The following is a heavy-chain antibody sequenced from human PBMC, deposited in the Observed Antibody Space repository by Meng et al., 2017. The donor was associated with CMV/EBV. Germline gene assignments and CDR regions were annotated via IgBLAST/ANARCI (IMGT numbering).Heavy chain of an antibody. CDR3: ARDDLRKSIRLRNYYYGMDV. V-gene: IGHV1-18*01. CDR1: GYTFTSYG. CDR2: ISAYNGNT. D-gene: IGHD3-3*02. J-gene: IGHJ6*02. Sequence: ASVKVSCKASGYTFTSYGISWVRQAPGQGLEWMGWISAYNGNTNYAQKLQGRVTMTTDTSTSTAYMELRSLRSDDTAVYYCARDDLRKSIRLRNYYYGMDVWGQGTTVTVSS.